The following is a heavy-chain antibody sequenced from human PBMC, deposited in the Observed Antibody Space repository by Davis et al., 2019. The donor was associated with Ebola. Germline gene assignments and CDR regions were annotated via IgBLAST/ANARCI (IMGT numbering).Heavy chain of an antibody. J-gene: IGHJ4*02. Sequence: GSLKISCAASGFPFRDYYMNCIRQAPGKGLEWISYIRSRSSLVYYADSVKGRFSTSRDNSKNTVYLQMNSLGAENTAVYYCAKDAATVVVLAALDYWGQGTLVTVSS. V-gene: IGHV3-11*04. D-gene: IGHD2-15*01. CDR2: IRSRSSLV. CDR1: GFPFRDYY. CDR3: AKDAATVVVLAALDY.